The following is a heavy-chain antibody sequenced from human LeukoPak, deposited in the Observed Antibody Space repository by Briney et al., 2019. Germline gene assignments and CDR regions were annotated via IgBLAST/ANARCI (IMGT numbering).Heavy chain of an antibody. CDR2: IYWDDGK. J-gene: IGHJ4*02. D-gene: IGHD1-7*01. V-gene: IGHV2-5*02. CDR1: GFSLSTTGLG. CDR3: AHSTTGTTPPFNY. Sequence: SGPTLVNPTQTHTLTCTFFGFSLSTTGLGVGWIGQPPGKALESLAVIYWDDGKRYRPSLKNRLVITKDTSKNQVVLTLTNMDPVDTATYYCAHSTTGTTPPFNYWGQGILVTVSS.